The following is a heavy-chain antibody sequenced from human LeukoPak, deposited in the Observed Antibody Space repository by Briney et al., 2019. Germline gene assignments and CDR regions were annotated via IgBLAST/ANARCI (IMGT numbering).Heavy chain of an antibody. CDR2: ISAHSGNT. CDR1: VYTFTSYG. V-gene: IGHV1-18*01. D-gene: IGHD3-10*01. J-gene: IGHJ4*02. Sequence: GASVKVSCKASVYTFTSYGISWVRQAPGQGLEWMGWISAHSGNTNYAQKVQGRVTMTRNTSISTAYMKLSSLRSDDTAVYYCARVYYGSGSYYNPLDYWGQGTLVTVSS. CDR3: ARVYYGSGSYYNPLDY.